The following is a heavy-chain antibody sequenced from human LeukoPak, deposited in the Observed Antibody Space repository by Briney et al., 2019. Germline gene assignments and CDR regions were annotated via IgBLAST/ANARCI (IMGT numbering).Heavy chain of an antibody. CDR3: AKDRLPLSSAYYYVPFDY. D-gene: IGHD3-22*01. J-gene: IGHJ4*02. CDR2: ISGSGGYT. CDR1: GFTFSSYA. V-gene: IGHV3-23*01. Sequence: GGSLRLSCAASGFTFSSYAMSWVRQAPGKGLEWVSGISGSGGYTYYADSVKGRFTISRDNSKNTLYLQMNSLRVEDTAVYYCAKDRLPLSSAYYYVPFDYWGQGTLVTVSS.